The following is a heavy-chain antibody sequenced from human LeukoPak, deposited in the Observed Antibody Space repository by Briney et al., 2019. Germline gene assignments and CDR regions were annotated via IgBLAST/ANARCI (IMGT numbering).Heavy chain of an antibody. Sequence: GESLKISFKGSGYSFTSYWIGWVRQMPGKGLEWMGIIYPGDSDTRYSPSFQGQVTISADKSISTAYLQWSSLKASDTAMYYCARSQKPFHGGIFGVVIATPFDYWGQGTLVTVSS. V-gene: IGHV5-51*01. CDR2: IYPGDSDT. J-gene: IGHJ4*02. CDR1: GYSFTSYW. D-gene: IGHD3-3*01. CDR3: ARSQKPFHGGIFGVVIATPFDY.